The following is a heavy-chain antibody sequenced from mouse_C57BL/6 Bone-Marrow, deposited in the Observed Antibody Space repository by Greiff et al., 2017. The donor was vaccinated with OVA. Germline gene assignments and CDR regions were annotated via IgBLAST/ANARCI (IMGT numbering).Heavy chain of an antibody. D-gene: IGHD1-1*01. CDR1: GFNIKDDY. CDR2: IDPENGDT. J-gene: IGHJ2*01. V-gene: IGHV14-4*01. Sequence: EVQLQQSGAELVRPGASVTLSCTASGFNIKDDYMNWVKQRPEQGLEWIGWIDPENGDTEYASKFQGKATITADTSSNTAYLQLSSLTSEDTAVYYCTYYYGSSYHFDDWGQGTTLTVSS. CDR3: TYYYGSSYHFDD.